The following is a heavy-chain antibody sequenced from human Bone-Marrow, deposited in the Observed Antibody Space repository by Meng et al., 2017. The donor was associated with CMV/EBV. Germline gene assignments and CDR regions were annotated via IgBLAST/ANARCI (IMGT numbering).Heavy chain of an antibody. CDR1: GFTFDDYA. CDR3: AKDPLNWEWELLGDDY. CDR2: ISWNSGSI. V-gene: IGHV3-9*01. J-gene: IGHJ4*02. D-gene: IGHD1-26*01. Sequence: SLKISCAASGFTFDDYAMHWVRQAPGKGLEWVSGISWNSGSIGYADSVKGRFTISRDNSKNTLYLQMNSLRAEDTAVYYCAKDPLNWEWELLGDDYWGQGTLVTVSS.